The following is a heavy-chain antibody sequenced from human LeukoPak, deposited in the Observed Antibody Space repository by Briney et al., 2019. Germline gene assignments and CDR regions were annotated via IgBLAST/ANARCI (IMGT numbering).Heavy chain of an antibody. V-gene: IGHV4-61*02. J-gene: IGHJ4*02. Sequence: SETLSLTRTVSGGSIISGSYYCSWIRQPAGKGLEWIGRIYTSGSTNYNTSHKSRITISVDTSKNQYSLKLSSVTAADTAVYYCARGSSVMWYWGQGTLVTVSS. CDR3: ARGSSVMWY. CDR1: GGSIISGSYY. CDR2: IYTSGST. D-gene: IGHD6-19*01.